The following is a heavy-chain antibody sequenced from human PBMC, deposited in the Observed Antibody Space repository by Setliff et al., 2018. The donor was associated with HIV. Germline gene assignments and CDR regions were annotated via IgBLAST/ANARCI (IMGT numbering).Heavy chain of an antibody. Sequence: SETLSLTCTVYGASISDSNSYWGWIRQPPGKRLEWLVSIYSSESTSYNPSLSSRLTISVDTSKSHVSLRLSSVTAADTGVYYFSRHRDPPGTRWIFYYYYIDLWGEGTTVTVSS. V-gene: IGHV4-39*01. CDR2: IYSSEST. CDR3: SRHRDPPGTRWIFYYYYIDL. J-gene: IGHJ6*03. D-gene: IGHD5-12*01. CDR1: GASISDSNSY.